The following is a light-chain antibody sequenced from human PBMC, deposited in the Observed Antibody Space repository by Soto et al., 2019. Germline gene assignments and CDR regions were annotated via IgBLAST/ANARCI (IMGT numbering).Light chain of an antibody. CDR1: QSVSSTY. CDR2: DSS. J-gene: IGKJ1*01. Sequence: EFVLTQSPGTLSLSPGERATLSCRASQSVSSTYLAWYQQTPGQAPRLLIYDSSTRATGIPDRFSGSGSGTDFTLTISRLEPEDFAMYYCQHYGFSTWTFGQGTKVEI. CDR3: QHYGFSTWT. V-gene: IGKV3-20*01.